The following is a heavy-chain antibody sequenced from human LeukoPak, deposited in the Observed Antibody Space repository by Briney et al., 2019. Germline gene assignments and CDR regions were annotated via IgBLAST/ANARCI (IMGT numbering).Heavy chain of an antibody. V-gene: IGHV1-2*02. CDR2: INPNSGGT. J-gene: IGHJ4*02. CDR3: ARDPHGYSGYDY. D-gene: IGHD5-12*01. CDR1: GYTFTGYY. Sequence: ASVMVSCKASGYTFTGYYMHWVRQAPGQGLEWMGWINPNSGGTNYAQKFQGRVTMTRDTSISTAYMELSRLRSDDTAVYYCARDPHGYSGYDYWGQGTLVTVSS.